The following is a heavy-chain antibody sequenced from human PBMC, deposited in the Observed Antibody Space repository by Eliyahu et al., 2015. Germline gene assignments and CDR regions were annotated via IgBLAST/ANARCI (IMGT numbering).Heavy chain of an antibody. D-gene: IGHD1-26*01. J-gene: IGHJ5*02. Sequence: EVQLLESGGNLVQPGGSLRLSCAASGFSXXPYAMTWVRQGPGKGLGWVSGISGRGESTDYADSVKGRFTISRDNSKNMLYLQMNSLRAEDTAVYYCAKSSATVMTGDWFDPWGQGTLVTVSS. CDR1: GFSXXPYA. V-gene: IGHV3-23*01. CDR3: AKSSATVMTGDWFDP. CDR2: ISGRGEST.